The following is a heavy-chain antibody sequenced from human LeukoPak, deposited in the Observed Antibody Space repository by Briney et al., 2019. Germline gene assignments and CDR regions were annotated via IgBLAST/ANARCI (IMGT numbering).Heavy chain of an antibody. J-gene: IGHJ4*02. V-gene: IGHV6-1*01. CDR2: TYYRSKWYN. CDR3: ARSTGNFDY. Sequence: SQTFSLTCAISGDTVSIDNAAWNWIRQSPSRGLEWLGRTYYRSKWYNDYAVSVKSRITITPDTSKNQFSLQLNSVTPEDTALYYCARSTGNFDYWGQGTLVTVSS. CDR1: GDTVSIDNAA. D-gene: IGHD1-1*01.